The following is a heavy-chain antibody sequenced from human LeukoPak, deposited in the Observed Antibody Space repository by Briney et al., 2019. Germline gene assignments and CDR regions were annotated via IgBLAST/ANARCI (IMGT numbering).Heavy chain of an antibody. V-gene: IGHV4-39*01. J-gene: IGHJ3*02. CDR2: IYYSGST. CDR1: GGSISSSSYY. Sequence: SETLSLTCTVSGGSISSSSYYWGWIRQPPGKGLEWICSIYYSGSTLYNPSLTSRVTISVDTSKNLFSLRLNSVTAADTAVYYCARQLGAYSYQFDIWGQATKVTVSS. CDR3: ARQLGAYSYQFDI. D-gene: IGHD3-16*01.